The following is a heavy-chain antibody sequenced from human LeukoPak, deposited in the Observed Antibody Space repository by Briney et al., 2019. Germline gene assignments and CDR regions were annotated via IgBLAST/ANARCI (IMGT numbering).Heavy chain of an antibody. CDR1: GFTFNNYA. CDR3: AKGLRGNYDH. D-gene: IGHD1-26*01. J-gene: IGHJ5*02. V-gene: IGHV3-23*01. Sequence: GGPLRLSCAASGFTFNNYAMAWVRQAPEKGLEWVSSITDNGINTYYADSVKGRFTISRDNSKNTLYLQMNSLRAEDTAVYYCAKGLRGNYDHWGQGTLVTVSS. CDR2: ITDNGINT.